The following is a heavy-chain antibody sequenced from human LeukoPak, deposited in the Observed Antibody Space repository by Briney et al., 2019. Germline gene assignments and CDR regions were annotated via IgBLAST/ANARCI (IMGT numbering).Heavy chain of an antibody. V-gene: IGHV4-59*08. CDR3: ARHDAVPVIRRGFDF. D-gene: IGHD2-21*02. J-gene: IGHJ4*02. CDR1: GFTFSSYA. Sequence: GSLRLSCAASGFTFSSYAMSWVRQPPGKGLEWIGYIYYTGTTLYSPSLKSRVTMSVDTSENQFSLKLSSVTAADTAVYYCARHDAVPVIRRGFDFWGQGTLVTVSS. CDR2: IYYTGTT.